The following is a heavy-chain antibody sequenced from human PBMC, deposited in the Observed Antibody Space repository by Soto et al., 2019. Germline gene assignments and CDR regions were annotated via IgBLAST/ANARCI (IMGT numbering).Heavy chain of an antibody. CDR2: IWYDGDKK. CDR1: GFTLSSYR. V-gene: IGHV3-33*01. Sequence: QVQLVESGGGVVQPGRSLRLSCAASGFTLSSYRMHWVRQAPGKGLEWVAVIWYDGDKKYYADSVKVRFTISRDESKNTVYLHMSSLRGEDTGVYYCARGSAGSESVVVVPAIDFYSFDTWGQGTLVSVSS. D-gene: IGHD2-15*01. CDR3: ARGSAGSESVVVVPAIDFYSFDT. J-gene: IGHJ4*02.